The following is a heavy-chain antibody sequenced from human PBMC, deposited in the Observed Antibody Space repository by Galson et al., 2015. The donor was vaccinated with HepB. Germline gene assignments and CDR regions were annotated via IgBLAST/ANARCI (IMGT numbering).Heavy chain of an antibody. J-gene: IGHJ4*02. V-gene: IGHV3-23*01. Sequence: SLRLSCAASGFTFSNYAMSWVRQAPGKGLEWVSSISGSGGFTYYADSVKGRFTISRDNSENTLYLQMNSLRAEDTAVYYCAKCLVPAAFSSEGGEDYWGQGTLVTVSS. CDR3: AKCLVPAAFSSEGGEDY. CDR2: ISGSGGFT. CDR1: GFTFSNYA. D-gene: IGHD2-2*01.